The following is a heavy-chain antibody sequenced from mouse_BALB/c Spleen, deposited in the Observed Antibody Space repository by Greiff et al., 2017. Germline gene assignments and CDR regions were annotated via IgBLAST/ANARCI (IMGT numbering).Heavy chain of an antibody. J-gene: IGHJ4*01. CDR3: ARGPDMDY. V-gene: IGHV5-6-5*01. CDR1: GFTFSSYA. Sequence: EVQVVESGGGLVKPGGSLKLSCAASGFTFSSYAMSWVRQTPEKRLEWVASISSGGSTYYPDSVKGRFTISRDNARNILYLQMSSLRSEDTAMYYCARGPDMDYWGQGTSVTVYS. CDR2: ISSGGST.